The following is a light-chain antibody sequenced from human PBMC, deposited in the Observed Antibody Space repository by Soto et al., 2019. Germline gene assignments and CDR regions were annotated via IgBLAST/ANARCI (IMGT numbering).Light chain of an antibody. CDR3: QQRSNWPTIT. CDR2: DAS. CDR1: QSVSSY. V-gene: IGKV3-11*01. J-gene: IGKJ5*01. Sequence: EIGSRQSPDHLYMSPGERATLSCMASQSVSSYLAWYQQKPGQAPRLLIYDASNRATGIPARFSGSGSGTDFTLTISSLEPEDFAVYYCQQRSNWPTITFGQGTRLEIK.